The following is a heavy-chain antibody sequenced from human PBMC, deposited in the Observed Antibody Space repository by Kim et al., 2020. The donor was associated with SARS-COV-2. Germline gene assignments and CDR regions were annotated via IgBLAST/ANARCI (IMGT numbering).Heavy chain of an antibody. CDR2: IWYDGSNK. D-gene: IGHD6-13*01. J-gene: IGHJ4*02. Sequence: GGSLRLSCAASGFTFSSYGMHWVRQAPGKGLEWVAVIWYDGSNKYYADSVKGRFTISRDNSKNTLYLQMNSLRAEDTAVYYCARDPRRYSSSWYPLDYWGQGTLVTVSS. CDR3: ARDPRRYSSSWYPLDY. V-gene: IGHV3-33*01. CDR1: GFTFSSYG.